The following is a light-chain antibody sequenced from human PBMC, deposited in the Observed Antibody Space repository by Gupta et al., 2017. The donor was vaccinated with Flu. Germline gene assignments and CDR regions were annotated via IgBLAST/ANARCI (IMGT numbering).Light chain of an antibody. J-gene: IGLJ3*02. CDR2: DDT. CDR1: NIGGKT. V-gene: IGLV3-21*02. CDR3: QVWDGSSDQGV. Sequence: SYVVAQPPSVSVAPGQTARITWGGNNIGGKTVQWYQQKPGPAPLVAVYDDTARASGIPERFSGSNSGNTATLTISRVEAGDDADYYCQVWDGSSDQGVFGGGTKLTVL.